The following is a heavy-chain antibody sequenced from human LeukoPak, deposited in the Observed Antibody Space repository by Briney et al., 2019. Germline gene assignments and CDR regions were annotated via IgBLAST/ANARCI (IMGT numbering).Heavy chain of an antibody. V-gene: IGHV4-61*02. CDR2: IYTSGST. CDR3: ARDLGYSSGWYPY. D-gene: IGHD6-19*01. Sequence: SETLSPTCTVSGGSISSGSYYWSWIRQPAGKGLEWIGRIYTSGSTNYNPSLKSRVTISVDTSKNQFSLKLSSVTAADTAVYYCARDLGYSSGWYPYWGQGTLVTVSS. J-gene: IGHJ4*02. CDR1: GGSISSGSYY.